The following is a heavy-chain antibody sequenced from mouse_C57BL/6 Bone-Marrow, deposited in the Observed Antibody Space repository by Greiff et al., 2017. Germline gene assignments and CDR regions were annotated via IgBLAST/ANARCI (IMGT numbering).Heavy chain of an antibody. D-gene: IGHD6-1*01. CDR3: ARSRLWDWYFDV. J-gene: IGHJ1*03. Sequence: VQLQESGAELVRPGTSVKMSCKASGYTFTNYWIGWAKQRPGHGLEWIGDIYPGGGYTNYNEKFKGKATLTADKSSSTAYMQCSSLTSEDSAIYYCARSRLWDWYFDVWGTGTTVTVSS. CDR2: IYPGGGYT. CDR1: GYTFTNYW. V-gene: IGHV1-63*01.